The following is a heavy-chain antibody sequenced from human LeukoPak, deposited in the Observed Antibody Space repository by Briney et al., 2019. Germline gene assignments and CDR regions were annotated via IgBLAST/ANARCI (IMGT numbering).Heavy chain of an antibody. CDR1: GGSISSYY. V-gene: IGHV4-59*12. CDR2: IYYSGST. D-gene: IGHD5-18*01. CDR3: ARVETGQLWKQRRIDY. J-gene: IGHJ4*02. Sequence: SETLSLTCTVSGGSISSYYWSWIRQPPGKGLEWIGYIYYSGSTNYNPSLKSRVTISVDTSKNQFSLKLSSVTAADTAVYYCARVETGQLWKQRRIDYWGQGTLVTVSS.